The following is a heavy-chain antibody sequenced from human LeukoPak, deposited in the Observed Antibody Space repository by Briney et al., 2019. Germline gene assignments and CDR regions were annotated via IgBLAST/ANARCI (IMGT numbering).Heavy chain of an antibody. CDR1: GGSFSGYY. CDR3: ARFAPCSSTSCYARSARYYYYYMDV. D-gene: IGHD2-2*01. V-gene: IGHV4-34*01. J-gene: IGHJ6*03. CDR2: INHSGST. Sequence: PSETLSLTCAVYGGSFSGYYWSWIRQPPGKGLEWIGEINHSGSTNYNPSLKSRVTISVDTSKNQFSLKLSSVTAADTAVYYCARFAPCSSTSCYARSARYYYYYMDVWGKGTTVTISS.